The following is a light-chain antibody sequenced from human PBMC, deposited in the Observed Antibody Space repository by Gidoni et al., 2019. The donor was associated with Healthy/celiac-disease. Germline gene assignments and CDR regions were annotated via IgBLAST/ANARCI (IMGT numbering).Light chain of an antibody. CDR1: QSVSSSY. J-gene: IGKJ5*01. CDR2: GAS. Sequence: IVLTQSPGTLSLSPGERATLSCRASQSVSSSYLAWYQQKPGQAPRLLIYGASSRATGIPDRFSGSGSGTDFTLPISRLEPEDFAVYYCQQYETFGQGTRLEIK. CDR3: QQYET. V-gene: IGKV3-20*01.